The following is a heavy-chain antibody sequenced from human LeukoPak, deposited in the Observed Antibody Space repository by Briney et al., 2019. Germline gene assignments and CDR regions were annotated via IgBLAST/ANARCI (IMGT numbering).Heavy chain of an antibody. CDR1: GGSISSYY. Sequence: PSETLSLTCTVSGGSISSYYWSWIRQPPGKGLEWIGYIYYSGSTNYNPSLKSRVTISVDTSKNQFSLKPSSVTAADTAVYYCARGLGIQWLGPNFDYWGQGTLVTVSS. J-gene: IGHJ4*02. V-gene: IGHV4-59*01. CDR2: IYYSGST. D-gene: IGHD6-19*01. CDR3: ARGLGIQWLGPNFDY.